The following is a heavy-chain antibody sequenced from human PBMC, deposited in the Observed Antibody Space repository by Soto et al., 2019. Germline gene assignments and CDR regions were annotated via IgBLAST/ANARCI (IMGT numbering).Heavy chain of an antibody. J-gene: IGHJ4*02. CDR1: GGSISSYY. CDR2: IYYIFST. D-gene: IGHD3-22*01. CDR3: ARFDYYESSGYLDFGPK. V-gene: IGHV4-59*01. Sequence: SSETLSLTCTVSGGSISSYYWIWIRQPPVNGLEFIGYIYYIFSTNYNPSLKSRFTISLYTSKNHFSLKLISVTAADTSVYYCARFDYYESSGYLDFGPKWGQGTLVTVS.